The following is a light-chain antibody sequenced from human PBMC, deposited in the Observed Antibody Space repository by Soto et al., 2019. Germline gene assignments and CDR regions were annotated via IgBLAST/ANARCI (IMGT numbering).Light chain of an antibody. CDR3: QQYASSPIP. CDR1: QSVSSSY. CDR2: GSS. Sequence: EIVLTQSPGTLSLSPGERATLSCRASQSVSSSYLAWYQQKPGQAPRLLIYGSSSRATGIPDRFSGSGSGTDFTLTISRLEPEYSAVFYCQQYASSPIPLGHGPRPE. V-gene: IGKV3-20*01. J-gene: IGKJ5*01.